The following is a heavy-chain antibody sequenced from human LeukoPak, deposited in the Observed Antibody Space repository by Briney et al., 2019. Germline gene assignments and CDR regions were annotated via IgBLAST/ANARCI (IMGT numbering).Heavy chain of an antibody. CDR2: IKSKTEGGTT. CDR1: GFTFSNAW. CDR3: TTDPGLGYCSGGSCDY. V-gene: IGHV3-15*01. D-gene: IGHD2-15*01. Sequence: VQPGGSLRLSCAASGFTFSNAWMSWVRQAPGKGLEWVGRIKSKTEGGTTDYAAPVKVRFTISRANSKNTLYLQMNSLKTGDTAVYYCTTDPGLGYCSGGSCDYWGQGTLVTVSS. J-gene: IGHJ4*02.